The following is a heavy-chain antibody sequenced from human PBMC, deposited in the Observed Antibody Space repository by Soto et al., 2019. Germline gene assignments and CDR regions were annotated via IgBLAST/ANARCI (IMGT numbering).Heavy chain of an antibody. CDR3: AREYGDQEYGMDV. D-gene: IGHD4-17*01. CDR1: GFSLSNARMG. V-gene: IGHV2-26*01. Sequence: QVTLKESGPVLVKPTETLTLTCTVSGFSLSNARMGVSWIRQPPVKALEWLAHIFSNDEKSYSTSLKSRLTISKDTSKSQVVLTMTNMDPVDTATYYCAREYGDQEYGMDVWGQGTTVTVSS. CDR2: IFSNDEK. J-gene: IGHJ6*02.